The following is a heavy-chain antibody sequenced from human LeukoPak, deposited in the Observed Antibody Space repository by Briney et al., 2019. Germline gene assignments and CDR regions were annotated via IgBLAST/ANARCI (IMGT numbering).Heavy chain of an antibody. Sequence: PSETLSLTCTVSGYSISSGYYWGWIRQPPGKGLEWIGSIYHSGSTYYNPSPKSRVTISVDTSKNQFSLKLSSVTAADTAVYYCARGSLITAAAGPATGTFDPWGQGTLVTVSS. J-gene: IGHJ5*02. CDR2: IYHSGST. D-gene: IGHD6-13*01. V-gene: IGHV4-38-2*02. CDR3: ARGSLITAAAGPATGTFDP. CDR1: GYSISSGYY.